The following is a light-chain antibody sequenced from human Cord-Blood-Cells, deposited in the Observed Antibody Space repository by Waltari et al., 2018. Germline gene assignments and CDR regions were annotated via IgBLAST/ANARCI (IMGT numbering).Light chain of an antibody. CDR3: SSYAGSNNLV. CDR2: EVS. Sequence: QSALTQPPSASGSPGQSVTIPCTGTSSDVGGYNYVPWYQQHPGKAPKLMIYEVSKRPSGVPDRFSGSKSGNTASLTVSVLQAEDEADYYCSSYAGSNNLVFGGGTKLTVL. J-gene: IGLJ2*01. V-gene: IGLV2-8*01. CDR1: SSDVGGYNY.